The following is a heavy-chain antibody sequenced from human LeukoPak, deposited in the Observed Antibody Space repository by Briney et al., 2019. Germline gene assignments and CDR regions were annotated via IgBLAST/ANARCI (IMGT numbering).Heavy chain of an antibody. V-gene: IGHV1-2*02. CDR3: ARDGDCTNGVCYRLSGWFDP. J-gene: IGHJ5*02. CDR1: GYTFTGYY. D-gene: IGHD2-8*01. CDR2: INPNSGGT. Sequence: EASVKVSCKASGYTFTGYYMHWVRQAPGQGLEWMGWINPNSGGTNYAQKFQGRVTMTRDTSISTAYMELSRLRSDDTAVYYCARDGDCTNGVCYRLSGWFDPWGQGTLVTVSS.